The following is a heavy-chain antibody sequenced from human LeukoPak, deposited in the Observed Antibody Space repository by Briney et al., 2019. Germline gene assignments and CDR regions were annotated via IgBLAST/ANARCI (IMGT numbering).Heavy chain of an antibody. Sequence: PSETLSLTCAVYGGSFSGYYWSWIRQPPGKGLEWIGEINHSGSTNYNPSLKSRVTISVDTSKNRFSLKLSSVTAADTAVYYCARGQLGYCSSTSCYGAKNWFDPWGQGTLVTVSS. V-gene: IGHV4-34*01. CDR1: GGSFSGYY. J-gene: IGHJ5*02. D-gene: IGHD2-2*01. CDR3: ARGQLGYCSSTSCYGAKNWFDP. CDR2: INHSGST.